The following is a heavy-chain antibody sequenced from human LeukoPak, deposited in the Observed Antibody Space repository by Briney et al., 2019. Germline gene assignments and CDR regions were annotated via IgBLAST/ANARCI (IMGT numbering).Heavy chain of an antibody. V-gene: IGHV1-18*01. D-gene: IGHD1-20*01. CDR2: INTYNGIT. J-gene: IGHJ4*02. CDR3: TRVSLSGTSTRDY. CDR1: GYTFTSYG. Sequence: ASVKVSCTASGYTFTSYGISWVRQAPGQGLEWMGWINTYNGITDYAQKFQGRINMTTDTSTNTAYMDLRSLRPDDTAMYYCTRVSLSGTSTRDYWGQGALVTVSS.